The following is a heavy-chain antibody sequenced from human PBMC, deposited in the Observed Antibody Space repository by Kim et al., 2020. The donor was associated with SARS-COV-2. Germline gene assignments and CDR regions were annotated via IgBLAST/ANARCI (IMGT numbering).Heavy chain of an antibody. D-gene: IGHD6-13*01. V-gene: IGHV4-34*01. CDR1: GGSFSGYY. J-gene: IGHJ3*02. CDR3: ARDMPGIAAAGSPRAFDI. CDR2: INHSGST. Sequence: SETLSLTCAVYGGSFSGYYWSWIRQPPGKGLEWIGEINHSGSTNYNPSLKSRVTISVDTSKNQFSLKLSSVTAADTAVYYCARDMPGIAAAGSPRAFDI.